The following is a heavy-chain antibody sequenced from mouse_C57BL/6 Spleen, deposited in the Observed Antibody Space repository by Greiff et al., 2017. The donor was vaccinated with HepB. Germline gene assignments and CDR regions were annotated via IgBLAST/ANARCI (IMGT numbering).Heavy chain of an antibody. CDR1: GYAFSSYW. Sequence: VKLMESGAELVKPGASVKISCKASGYAFSSYWMNWVKQRPGKGLEWIGQIYPGDGDTNYNGKFKGKATLTADKSSSTAYMQLSSLTSEDSAVYFCARNYGSSYVYFDYWGQGTTLTVSS. J-gene: IGHJ2*01. CDR2: IYPGDGDT. CDR3: ARNYGSSYVYFDY. V-gene: IGHV1-80*01. D-gene: IGHD1-1*01.